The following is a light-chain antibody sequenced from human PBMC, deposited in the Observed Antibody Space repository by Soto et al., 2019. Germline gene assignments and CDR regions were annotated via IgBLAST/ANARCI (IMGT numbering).Light chain of an antibody. J-gene: IGKJ1*01. CDR2: GAS. Sequence: EIVLTQSPATLSVSPGERATLSCRASQSVNKHLAWYQQKPGQSPRLLVYGASSRATDIPDRFIGSGSGTDFTLTISRLEPEDFAVYYCQQYGRSPSGRFGQGTKVDIK. CDR1: QSVNKH. V-gene: IGKV3-20*01. CDR3: QQYGRSPSGR.